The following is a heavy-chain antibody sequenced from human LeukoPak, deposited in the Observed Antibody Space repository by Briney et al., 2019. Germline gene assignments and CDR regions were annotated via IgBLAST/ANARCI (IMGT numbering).Heavy chain of an antibody. J-gene: IGHJ4*02. D-gene: IGHD3-10*01. CDR3: ARLNYGIGDY. CDR2: INYSGST. V-gene: IGHV4-39*01. Sequence: SETLSLTCTVSGGSISSSSYYWGWIRQPPGKGLEWIGSINYSGSTYYNPSLKSRVTISVDTSKNQFSLKLSSVTAADTAVYYCARLNYGIGDYWGQGTLVTGSS. CDR1: GGSISSSSYY.